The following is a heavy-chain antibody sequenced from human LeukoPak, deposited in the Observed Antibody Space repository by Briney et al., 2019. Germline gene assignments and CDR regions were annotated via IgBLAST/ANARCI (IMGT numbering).Heavy chain of an antibody. CDR2: IYYSGST. V-gene: IGHV4-39*01. CDR3: ARQSSYDRGDGGAFDI. D-gene: IGHD3-22*01. CDR1: GGSISSSSYY. Sequence: PSETLSLTCTVSGGSISSSSYYWGWIRQPPGKGLEWIGSIYYSGSTYYNPSLKSRVTISVDTSKNQFSLKLSSVTAADTAVYYCARQSSYDRGDGGAFDIWGQGTMVTVSS. J-gene: IGHJ3*02.